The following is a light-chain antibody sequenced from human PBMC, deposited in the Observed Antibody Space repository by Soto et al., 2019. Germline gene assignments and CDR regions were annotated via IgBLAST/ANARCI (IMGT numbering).Light chain of an antibody. Sequence: IQMTQSPSTLSASAGDRVSITCRASQTIFSWLAWYQQKPGKAPNLLIYKASSLESGVPSRYSGSGSGTEFTLTISGLQPDDFATYYCQQYNSYPYSFGQGTTLDIK. CDR2: KAS. V-gene: IGKV1-5*03. CDR1: QTIFSW. J-gene: IGKJ2*03. CDR3: QQYNSYPYS.